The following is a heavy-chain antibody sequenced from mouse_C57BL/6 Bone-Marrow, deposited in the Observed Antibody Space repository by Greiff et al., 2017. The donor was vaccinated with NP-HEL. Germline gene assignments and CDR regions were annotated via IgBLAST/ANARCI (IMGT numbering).Heavy chain of an antibody. CDR1: GYSITSGYY. CDR3: ARDRYYYGSSFAY. D-gene: IGHD1-1*01. V-gene: IGHV3-6*01. Sequence: DVQLQESGPGLVKPSQSLSLTCSVTGYSITSGYYWNWIRQFPGNKLEWMGYISYDGSNNYNPSLKNRISITRDTSKNQFFLKLNSVTTEDTATYYCARDRYYYGSSFAYWGQGTLVTVSA. CDR2: ISYDGSN. J-gene: IGHJ3*01.